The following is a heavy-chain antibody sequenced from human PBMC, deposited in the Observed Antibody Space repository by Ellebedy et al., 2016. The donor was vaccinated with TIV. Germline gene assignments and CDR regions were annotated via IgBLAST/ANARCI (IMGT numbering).Heavy chain of an antibody. CDR3: ARDGSYGDYLYPMHAFEI. J-gene: IGHJ3*02. V-gene: IGHV3-7*01. CDR2: IKQDGSEK. CDR1: GFTFSSYW. D-gene: IGHD4-17*01. Sequence: GESLKISCAASGFTFSSYWMSWVRQAPGKGLEWVANIKQDGSEKYYVDSVEGRFAISRDKAKNSLYLQMNSLRTEDTAVYYCARDGSYGDYLYPMHAFEIWGQGTMVTVSS.